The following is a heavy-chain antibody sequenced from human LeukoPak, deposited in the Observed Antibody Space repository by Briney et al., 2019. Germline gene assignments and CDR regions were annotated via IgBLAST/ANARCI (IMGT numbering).Heavy chain of an antibody. J-gene: IGHJ3*02. Sequence: SETLSLTCAVSGGSVNTDHWWTWVRQPPGRGLGWIGYIYYSGSTYYNPSLKSRVSISVDTSKNQFSLKLSSVTAADTAVYYCARITGPYDAFDIWGQGTMVTVSS. V-gene: IGHV4-30-4*01. CDR1: GGSVNTDHW. D-gene: IGHD1-20*01. CDR2: IYYSGST. CDR3: ARITGPYDAFDI.